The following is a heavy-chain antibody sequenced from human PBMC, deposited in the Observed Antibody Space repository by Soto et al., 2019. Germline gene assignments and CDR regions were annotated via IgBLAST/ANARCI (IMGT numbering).Heavy chain of an antibody. CDR3: AGGTYYFDY. D-gene: IGHD1-26*01. Sequence: QVQLVESGGGVVQPGRSLRLSCAASGFTFSNYGMHWARPAPGKGLEWVAAILYDGSNKYYTDSVKGRFTISRDNSKNTLYLQMNSLRAEDTAVYYCAGGTYYFDYKGQGPVVTVSS. J-gene: IGHJ4*02. V-gene: IGHV3-33*01. CDR1: GFTFSNYG. CDR2: ILYDGSNK.